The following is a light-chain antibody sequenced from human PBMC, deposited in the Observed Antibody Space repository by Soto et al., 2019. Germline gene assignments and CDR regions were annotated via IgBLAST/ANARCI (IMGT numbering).Light chain of an antibody. J-gene: IGKJ2*01. CDR2: DAS. V-gene: IGKV1-33*01. CDR1: QDISNY. Sequence: DIQMTQSPSSLSASVGDRVTITCHASQDISNYLNWYQQKPGKAPKLLIYDASNLETGVPSRFSGSGSGTDFTFTISSLQPEDIATYYCQQYDNLPRYTFGQGTKLAIK. CDR3: QQYDNLPRYT.